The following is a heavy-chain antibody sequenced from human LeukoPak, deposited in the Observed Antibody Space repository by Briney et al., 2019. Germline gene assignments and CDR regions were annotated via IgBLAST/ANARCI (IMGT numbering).Heavy chain of an antibody. CDR2: IGGRGGST. CDR1: GFTFSSFT. V-gene: IGHV3-23*01. Sequence: PGGSLRLSCAASGFTFSSFTMTWVRQAPGKGLEWVSAIGGRGGSTYYADSLEGRFTIARDNSKDMVYLQMNSLKVEDTATYYCGKEGGAWGQGTKVTVSS. J-gene: IGHJ5*02. D-gene: IGHD3-16*01. CDR3: GKEGGA.